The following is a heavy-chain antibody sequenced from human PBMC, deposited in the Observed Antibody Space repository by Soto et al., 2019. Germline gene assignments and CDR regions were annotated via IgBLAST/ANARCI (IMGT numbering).Heavy chain of an antibody. CDR3: ARDLSWGSNWYDYMDV. J-gene: IGHJ6*03. Sequence: EVQLVESGGGLVQPGGSLRLSCATSGFILSDCAMNWVRQAPGKGLEWVSYISSSSSVIDYADSVKGRFTVSRDNARNSLYLKMNSLRAEDTAVYYCARDLSWGSNWYDYMDVWGKGTTVTVSS. CDR1: GFILSDCA. V-gene: IGHV3-48*01. CDR2: ISSSSSVI. D-gene: IGHD7-27*01.